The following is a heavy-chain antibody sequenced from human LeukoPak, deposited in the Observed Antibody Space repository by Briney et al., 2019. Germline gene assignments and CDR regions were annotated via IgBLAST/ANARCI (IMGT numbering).Heavy chain of an antibody. Sequence: GGSLRLSCAASGFTFTNYAMCWVRQAPGKGLEWVSCISGTADKTYDSDSMKGRFTISRDNSKTTLSLQMNSLRVEGTAIYYCARRGGSRGWGAFDIWGQGTIVTVSS. CDR3: ARRGGSRGWGAFDI. CDR1: GFTFTNYA. J-gene: IGHJ3*02. CDR2: ISGTADKT. D-gene: IGHD6-19*01. V-gene: IGHV3-23*01.